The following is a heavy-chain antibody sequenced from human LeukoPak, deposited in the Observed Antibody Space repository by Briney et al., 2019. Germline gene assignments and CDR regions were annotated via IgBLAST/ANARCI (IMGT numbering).Heavy chain of an antibody. D-gene: IGHD3-9*01. V-gene: IGHV1-69*06. J-gene: IGHJ3*02. CDR3: AREGFDDILTGSALGAGAFDI. CDR2: IIPIFGTA. CDR1: GGTFSSYA. Sequence: GSSVKVSCKASGGTFSSYAISWVRQAPGQGLEWMGGIIPIFGTANYAQKFQGRVTITADKSTSTAYMELSSLRSEDTAVYYCAREGFDDILTGSALGAGAFDIWGQGTMVTVSS.